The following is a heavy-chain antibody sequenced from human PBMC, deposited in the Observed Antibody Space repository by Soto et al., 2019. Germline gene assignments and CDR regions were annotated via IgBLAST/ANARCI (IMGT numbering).Heavy chain of an antibody. Sequence: QVQLVQSGAEVKKPGSSVKVSCKASGGTFSSYAISWVRQAPGQGLEWMGGITPILGTANYAQKFQGRVTITADESTSTAYMELSSLRSEDTAVYYCARGATEETTVTPIGYWGQGTLVTVSS. D-gene: IGHD4-17*01. J-gene: IGHJ4*02. CDR3: ARGATEETTVTPIGY. V-gene: IGHV1-69*01. CDR1: GGTFSSYA. CDR2: ITPILGTA.